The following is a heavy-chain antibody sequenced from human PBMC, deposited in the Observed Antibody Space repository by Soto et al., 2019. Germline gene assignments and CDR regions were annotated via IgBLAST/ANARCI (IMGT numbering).Heavy chain of an antibody. Sequence: GASVKVSCKASGYTFTSYAMHWVRQAPGQRLEWMGWINAGNGNTKYSQKFQGRVTITRDTSASTAYMELSSLRSEDTAVYYCARDPRYCSGGSCYRYYYYYMDVWGKGTTVTVSS. V-gene: IGHV1-3*01. CDR3: ARDPRYCSGGSCYRYYYYYMDV. CDR1: GYTFTSYA. CDR2: INAGNGNT. J-gene: IGHJ6*03. D-gene: IGHD2-15*01.